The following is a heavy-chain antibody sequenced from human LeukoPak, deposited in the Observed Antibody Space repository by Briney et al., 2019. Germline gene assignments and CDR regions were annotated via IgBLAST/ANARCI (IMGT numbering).Heavy chain of an antibody. Sequence: GGSLRLSCAASGFTFASYGMSWVRQAPGKGLEWVSYIRSSDSTTYYADSVKGRFTISRDNAKNSLYLQMDSLRVEDTAVYYCAKRADSSAHSFDYWGQGTLVTVSS. CDR1: GFTFASYG. D-gene: IGHD3-22*01. J-gene: IGHJ4*02. CDR3: AKRADSSAHSFDY. V-gene: IGHV3-48*04. CDR2: IRSSDSTT.